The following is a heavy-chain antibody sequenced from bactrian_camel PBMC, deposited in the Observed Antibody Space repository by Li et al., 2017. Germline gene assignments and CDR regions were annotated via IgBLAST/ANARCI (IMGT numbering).Heavy chain of an antibody. CDR1: GRIHSDFV. Sequence: HVQLVESGGGSVQAGGSLRLSCAASGRIHSDFVMGWFRQFPGKRREAVATIDSSGRTEYTDSAKGRFTISKDSAKNTLDLEMANLRPEDTGIYFCATRALYYSTYRWNNGHDYNYWGQGTQVTVS. J-gene: IGHJ4*01. D-gene: IGHD2*01. CDR2: IDSSGRT. V-gene: IGHV3S53*01. CDR3: ATRALYYSTYRWNNGHDYNY.